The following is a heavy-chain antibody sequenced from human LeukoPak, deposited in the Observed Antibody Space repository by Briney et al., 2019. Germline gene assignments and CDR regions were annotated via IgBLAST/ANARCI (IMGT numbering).Heavy chain of an antibody. CDR3: ASFKVVVAAGDFDY. V-gene: IGHV4-39*01. CDR2: FHYSGSS. D-gene: IGHD2-15*01. Sequence: SETLSLTCSVSGGSIKGNNYYWAWIRQPPGKGLEWIGNFHYSGSSYYNPSLKSRATISVDTSKNQISLKLSSVTAADTAVFYCASFKVVVAAGDFDYWGQGTLVTVSS. J-gene: IGHJ4*02. CDR1: GGSIKGNNYY.